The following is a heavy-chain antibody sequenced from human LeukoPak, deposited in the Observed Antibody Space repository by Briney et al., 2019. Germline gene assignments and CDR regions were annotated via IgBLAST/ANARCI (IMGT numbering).Heavy chain of an antibody. V-gene: IGHV4-34*01. CDR1: GGSFNGYY. J-gene: IGHJ2*01. CDR2: IKHSGYT. CDR3: ARNFDV. Sequence: SETLSLTCVVYGGSFNGYYWSWMRQPPGKGLEWIGDIKHSGYTNYNPSLKSRVTISLDASKNQLSLRLTSMTAADTAVYYCARNFDVWGRGTPVTVSS.